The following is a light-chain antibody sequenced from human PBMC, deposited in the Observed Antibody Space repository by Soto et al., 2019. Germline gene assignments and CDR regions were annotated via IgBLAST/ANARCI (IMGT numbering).Light chain of an antibody. CDR1: SSDVGSYNL. V-gene: IGLV2-23*01. CDR2: EGS. Sequence: QSALTQPASVSGSPGQSITISCTGTSSDVGSYNLVSWYQQHPGKAPKLMIYEGSKRPSGVSNRFSGSKSGNTASLTISWLQAEDEADYYCCSYAVSSTYVFGTGTKLTVL. J-gene: IGLJ1*01. CDR3: CSYAVSSTYV.